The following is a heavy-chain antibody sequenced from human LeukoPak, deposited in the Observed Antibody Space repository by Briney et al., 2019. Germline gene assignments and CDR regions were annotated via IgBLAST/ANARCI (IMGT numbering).Heavy chain of an antibody. D-gene: IGHD3-22*01. CDR1: GFTFSDYY. CDR2: ISGSTTYT. Sequence: GESLRLSCAASGFTFSDYYMSWIRQAPGKGLEWVSYISGSTTYTTYADSVKGRFTISRDNAKNSLYLQMNSLRAEDTAVYYCAKDGSSGYFGWYFDLWGRGTLVTVSS. CDR3: AKDGSSGYFGWYFDL. V-gene: IGHV3-11*05. J-gene: IGHJ2*01.